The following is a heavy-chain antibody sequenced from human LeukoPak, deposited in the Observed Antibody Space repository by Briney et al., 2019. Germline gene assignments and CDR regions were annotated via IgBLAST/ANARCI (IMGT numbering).Heavy chain of an antibody. CDR1: GFTFGDYA. D-gene: IGHD4-11*01. J-gene: IGHJ4*02. Sequence: PGGSLRLSCTASGFTFGDYAMSWFRQAPGKGLEWVGFIRSKAYGGTTEYAASVKGRFTISRDDSKSIAYLQMNSLKTEDTAVYYCTRGPYSTYPQGIDYFDYWGQGTLVTVSS. V-gene: IGHV3-49*03. CDR2: IRSKAYGGTT. CDR3: TRGPYSTYPQGIDYFDY.